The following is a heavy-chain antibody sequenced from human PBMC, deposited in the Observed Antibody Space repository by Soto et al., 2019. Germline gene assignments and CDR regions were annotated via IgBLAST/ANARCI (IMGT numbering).Heavy chain of an antibody. CDR3: ARDHMRD. J-gene: IGHJ4*02. CDR1: GFTFTKYW. CDR2: VKQDGSEK. Sequence: EVQLVESGGGLVQPGGSLRLSCETSGFTFTKYWMSWVRQVPGKGLEWVANVKQDGSEKYYLDSVEGRFIISRDNAKNSLDLEMNSLRVEATAVYYCARDHMRDWGQGVQVTVSA. V-gene: IGHV3-7*03.